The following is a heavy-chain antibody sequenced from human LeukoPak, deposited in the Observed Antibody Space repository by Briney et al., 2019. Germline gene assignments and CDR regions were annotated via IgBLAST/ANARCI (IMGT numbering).Heavy chain of an antibody. Sequence: SETLSLTCAVYGGSFSGYYWSWIRQPPGKGLEWIGEINHSGSTNYNPSLKSRVTISVDTPKNQFSLKLSSVTAADTAVYYCARRRRYSYGLAVDYWGQGTLVTVSS. J-gene: IGHJ4*02. CDR3: ARRRRYSYGLAVDY. CDR1: GGSFSGYY. CDR2: INHSGST. D-gene: IGHD5-18*01. V-gene: IGHV4-34*01.